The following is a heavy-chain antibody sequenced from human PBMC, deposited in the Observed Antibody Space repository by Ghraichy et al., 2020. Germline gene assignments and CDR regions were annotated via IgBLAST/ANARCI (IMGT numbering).Heavy chain of an antibody. J-gene: IGHJ5*02. D-gene: IGHD4-17*01. V-gene: IGHV4-59*01. Sequence: SETLSLTCTVSGGSISSYYWSWIRQPPGKGLEWIGYIYYSGSTNYNPSLKSRVTISVDTSKNQFSLKLSSVTAADTAVYYCARDRRDYENHNWFDPWGQGTLVTVSS. CDR3: ARDRRDYENHNWFDP. CDR2: IYYSGST. CDR1: GGSISSYY.